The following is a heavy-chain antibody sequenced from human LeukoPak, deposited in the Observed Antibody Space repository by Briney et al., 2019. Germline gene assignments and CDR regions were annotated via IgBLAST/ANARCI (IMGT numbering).Heavy chain of an antibody. D-gene: IGHD5-12*01. V-gene: IGHV3-21*01. CDR2: ISSSSSYI. J-gene: IGHJ3*02. CDR3: ARAQATPPAFDI. CDR1: GFTFSSYS. Sequence: GGSLRLSCVASGFTFSSYSMNWVRQAPGKGLEWVSSISSSSSYIYYADSVKGRFTISRDNAKNSLYLQMNSLRAEDTAVYYCARAQATPPAFDIWGQGTMVTVSS.